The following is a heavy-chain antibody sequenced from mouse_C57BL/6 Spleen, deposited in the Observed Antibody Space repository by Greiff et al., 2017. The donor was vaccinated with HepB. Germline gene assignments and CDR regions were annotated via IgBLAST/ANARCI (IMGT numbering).Heavy chain of an antibody. CDR2: IDPEDGDT. J-gene: IGHJ2*01. Sequence: EVQLQQSGAELVRPGASVKLSCTASGFNIKDYYMHWVKQRPEQGLEWIGRIDPEDGDTEYAPKFQGKATMTADTSSNTAYLQLSSLTSEDTAVYYCTKGITTVVASNYWGQGTTLTVSS. CDR3: TKGITTVVASNY. V-gene: IGHV14-1*01. CDR1: GFNIKDYY. D-gene: IGHD1-1*01.